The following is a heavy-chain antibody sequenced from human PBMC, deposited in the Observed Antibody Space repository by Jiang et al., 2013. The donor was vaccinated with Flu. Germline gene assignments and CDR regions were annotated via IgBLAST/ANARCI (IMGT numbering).Heavy chain of an antibody. Sequence: ALLKPSETLSLTCSVSGASIKREDHFWGWVRQPPGKGLEWIGDVSYSGTTYFNPSLKSRATISVNTSKNQFSLKLRSVTATDTALYYCTRRFNSGWSSWFDPWGQGTLVTVSS. CDR1: GASIKREDHF. J-gene: IGHJ5*02. CDR3: TRRFNSGWSSWFDP. D-gene: IGHD6-19*01. V-gene: IGHV4-39*01. CDR2: VSYSGTT.